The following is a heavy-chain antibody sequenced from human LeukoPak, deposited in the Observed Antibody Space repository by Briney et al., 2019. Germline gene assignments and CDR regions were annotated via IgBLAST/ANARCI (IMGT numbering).Heavy chain of an antibody. CDR3: ARAWPRDY. D-gene: IGHD5-12*01. Sequence: ASVKVSCKASGYTFTGYYMHWVRQAPGQGLEWTGWINPNSGGTNYAQKFQGRVTMTRNTSISTAYMELSSLRSEDTAVYYCARAWPRDYWGQGTLVTVSS. CDR1: GYTFTGYY. J-gene: IGHJ4*02. CDR2: INPNSGGT. V-gene: IGHV1-2*02.